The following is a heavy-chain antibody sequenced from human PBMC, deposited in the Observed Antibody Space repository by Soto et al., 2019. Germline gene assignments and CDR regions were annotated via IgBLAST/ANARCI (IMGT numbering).Heavy chain of an antibody. J-gene: IGHJ4*02. CDR1: GDSISSYY. CDR3: ALRSMAVVPEY. V-gene: IGHV4-59*01. D-gene: IGHD3-22*01. Sequence: QVQLQESGPGLVKPSETLSLTCAVSGDSISSYYCIWIRQPPGKGLESIGYLYYGRSANYNPSLKRRVPLSVDTSTNQCSLTLSSMTAADTAVYYCALRSMAVVPEYWGQGTLVTVSS. CDR2: LYYGRSA.